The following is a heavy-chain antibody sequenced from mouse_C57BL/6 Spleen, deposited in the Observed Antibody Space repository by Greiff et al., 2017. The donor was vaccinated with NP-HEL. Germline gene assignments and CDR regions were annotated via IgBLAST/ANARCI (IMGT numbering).Heavy chain of an antibody. CDR3: AREDYGSSYWYFDV. CDR2: INPNYGTT. D-gene: IGHD1-1*01. Sequence: LVESGPELVKPGASVKISCKASGYSFTDYNMNWVKQSNGKSLEWIGVINPNYGTTSYNQKFKGKATLTVDQSSSTAYMQLNSLTSEDSAVYYCAREDYGSSYWYFDVWGTGTTVTVSS. J-gene: IGHJ1*03. CDR1: GYSFTDYN. V-gene: IGHV1-39*01.